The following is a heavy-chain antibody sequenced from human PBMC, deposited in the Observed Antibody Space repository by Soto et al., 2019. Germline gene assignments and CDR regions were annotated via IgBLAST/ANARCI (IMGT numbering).Heavy chain of an antibody. CDR2: ISYDGSNK. D-gene: IGHD4-17*01. CDR3: AKERREGGDYYYYYYYMDV. V-gene: IGHV3-30*18. J-gene: IGHJ6*03. CDR1: GFTFSSYG. Sequence: PGGSLRLSCAASGFTFSSYGMHWVRQAPGKGLEWAAVISYDGSNKYYADSVKGRFTISRDNSKNTLYLQMNSLRAEDTAVYYCAKERREGGDYYYYYYYMDVWGKGTTVTVSS.